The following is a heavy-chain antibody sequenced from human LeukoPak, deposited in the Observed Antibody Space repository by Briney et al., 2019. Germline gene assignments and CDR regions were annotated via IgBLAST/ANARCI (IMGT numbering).Heavy chain of an antibody. J-gene: IGHJ5*02. V-gene: IGHV1-2*04. D-gene: IGHD3-10*01. Sequence: GASVKVSCKASGYTFTDYYMHWVRQAPGQGLEWMGWINPNSGGTNFAQKFQGSVTMTRDTSISTAYMELSRLTSVDTAVYYCARGLPMVRGPMGVGWFDPWGQGTLVTVSS. CDR1: GYTFTDYY. CDR2: INPNSGGT. CDR3: ARGLPMVRGPMGVGWFDP.